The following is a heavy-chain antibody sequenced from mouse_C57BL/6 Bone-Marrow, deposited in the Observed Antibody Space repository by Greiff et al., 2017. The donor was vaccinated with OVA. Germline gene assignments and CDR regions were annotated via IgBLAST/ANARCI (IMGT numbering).Heavy chain of an antibody. Sequence: EVQRVESGAGLVKPGGSLKLSCAASGFTFSSYAMSWVRQTPEKRLEWVAYISSGVDYIYYPDTVKGRFTISRDNASNTLYLQMSSLKSEDTAMYYCTRLLDAMDYWGQGTSVTVTS. D-gene: IGHD2-1*01. CDR3: TRLLDAMDY. J-gene: IGHJ4*01. CDR2: ISSGVDYI. CDR1: GFTFSSYA. V-gene: IGHV5-9-1*02.